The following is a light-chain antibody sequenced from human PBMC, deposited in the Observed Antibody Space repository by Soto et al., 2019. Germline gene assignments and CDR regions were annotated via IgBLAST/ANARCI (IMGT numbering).Light chain of an antibody. V-gene: IGKV3-11*01. Sequence: EIVVTQSPATLSLSPGERATLSCRASQSVSSYLAWYQQKPGQAPRLLIYDASNRATGIPARFSGSGSGTVFTLNISSLQSEDFALYYCQQYNNWPPWTFGQGTKVDIK. CDR2: DAS. J-gene: IGKJ1*01. CDR3: QQYNNWPPWT. CDR1: QSVSSY.